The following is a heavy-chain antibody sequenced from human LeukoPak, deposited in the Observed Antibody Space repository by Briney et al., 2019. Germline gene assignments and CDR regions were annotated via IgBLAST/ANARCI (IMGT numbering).Heavy chain of an antibody. CDR1: GGSISSYY. V-gene: IGHV4-59*12. J-gene: IGHJ5*02. D-gene: IGHD3-10*01. CDR3: AREFGYYYGSGSPPDWFDP. CDR2: IYYSGST. Sequence: SETLSLTCTVSGGSISSYYWSWIRQPPGKGLEWIGCIYYSGSTNYNPSLKSRVTISVDTSKNQFSLQLNSVTPEDTAVYYCAREFGYYYGSGSPPDWFDPWGQGTLVTVSS.